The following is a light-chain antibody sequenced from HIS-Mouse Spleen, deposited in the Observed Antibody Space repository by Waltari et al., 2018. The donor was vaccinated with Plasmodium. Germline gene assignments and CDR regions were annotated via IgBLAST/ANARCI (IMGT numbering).Light chain of an antibody. CDR2: EDR. J-gene: IGLJ3*02. CDR1: ALPKKY. V-gene: IGLV3-10*01. CDR3: YSTDSSGNHRV. Sequence: SYELTQPPSVSVSPGQTARITCSGDALPKKYAYWDQQKSGQAPVLVIYEDRKRPSGIPDRFSGSRSGTMATLTISGAQVEDEADYYCYSTDSSGNHRVFGGGTKLTVL.